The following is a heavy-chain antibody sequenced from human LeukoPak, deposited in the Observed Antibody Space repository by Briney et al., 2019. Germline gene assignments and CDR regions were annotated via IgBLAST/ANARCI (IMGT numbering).Heavy chain of an antibody. CDR2: ISGSGGST. CDR3: AKGRSSGSYYTLFDY. CDR1: GFTFSSYA. V-gene: IGHV3-23*01. J-gene: IGHJ4*02. Sequence: GGSLRLSCAASGFTFSSYAMSWVRRAPGKGLEWVSAISGSGGSTYYADSVKGRFTISRDNSKNTLYLQMNSLRAEDTAVYYCAKGRSSGSYYTLFDYWGQGTLVTVSS. D-gene: IGHD3-10*01.